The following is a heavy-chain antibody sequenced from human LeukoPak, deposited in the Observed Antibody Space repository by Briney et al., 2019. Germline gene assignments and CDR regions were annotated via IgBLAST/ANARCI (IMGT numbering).Heavy chain of an antibody. V-gene: IGHV3-15*01. Sequence: GGSLRLSCAASGFTFSNAWMSWVRQAPGKGLEWIGRIKSKTDGGTRDYAAPVKGRFTISRDDSKNTLYLQMNSLKTEDTAVYYCPTIRGYSSSWPFGYWGQGILVTVSS. J-gene: IGHJ4*02. CDR1: GFTFSNAW. D-gene: IGHD6-13*01. CDR3: PTIRGYSSSWPFGY. CDR2: IKSKTDGGTR.